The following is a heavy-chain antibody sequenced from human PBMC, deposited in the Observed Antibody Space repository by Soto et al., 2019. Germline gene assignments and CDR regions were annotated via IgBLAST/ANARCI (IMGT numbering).Heavy chain of an antibody. Sequence: SETLSLTCTVSGGSVSNSNYYWVWIRQSPGKGLEWIGSVYYRGRSYSKSSVKSRVTISVDTSKNQFSLNLNSVTASDTAVYYCVSQRTSVLTQAYFDYWGPGALVTVSS. D-gene: IGHD2-8*01. J-gene: IGHJ4*02. CDR2: VYYRGRS. V-gene: IGHV4-39*01. CDR1: GGSVSNSNYY. CDR3: VSQRTSVLTQAYFDY.